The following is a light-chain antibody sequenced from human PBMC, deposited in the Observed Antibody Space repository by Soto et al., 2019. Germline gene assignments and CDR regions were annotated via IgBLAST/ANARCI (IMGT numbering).Light chain of an antibody. CDR1: QGIGST. Sequence: EIVITQSPATLSVSPGEGVTLSCRASQGIGSTLAWYQQKPGQTPRLLIYGASTRATDVPARFSGSGSGTDFTLTINGLQSEDFAVYYCQHYVIWPLTFGGGTKVESK. J-gene: IGKJ4*01. CDR3: QHYVIWPLT. CDR2: GAS. V-gene: IGKV3-15*01.